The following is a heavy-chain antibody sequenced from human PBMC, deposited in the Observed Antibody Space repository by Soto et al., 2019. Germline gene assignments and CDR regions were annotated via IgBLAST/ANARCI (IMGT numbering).Heavy chain of an antibody. CDR2: ISCNGGST. Sequence: GGALRLSCAASGFTFNDYAMRWVRQAPGKGLEWVSGISCNGGSTDYADSVKGRFTISRDTSKNTLYLQMNSLRAEDTAVYYCAKDTDATVTPHFDLWGRGTLVTVSS. V-gene: IGHV3-23*01. CDR3: AKDTDATVTPHFDL. J-gene: IGHJ2*01. CDR1: GFTFNDYA. D-gene: IGHD4-17*01.